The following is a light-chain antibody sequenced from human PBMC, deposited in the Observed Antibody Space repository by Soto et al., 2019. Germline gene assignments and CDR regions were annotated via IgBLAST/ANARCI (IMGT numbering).Light chain of an antibody. J-gene: IGLJ3*02. CDR2: ENN. CDR1: SSNIGNNY. Sequence: QSVLTQPPSVSAAPGQKVTISCSGSSSNIGNNYVSWYQQLPRTAPKLLIYENNKRPSGIPDRFSGSKSATSATLGITGHQTGDETDYYCGTWYSSLSAGQVFGGGTKLTVL. CDR3: GTWYSSLSAGQV. V-gene: IGLV1-51*02.